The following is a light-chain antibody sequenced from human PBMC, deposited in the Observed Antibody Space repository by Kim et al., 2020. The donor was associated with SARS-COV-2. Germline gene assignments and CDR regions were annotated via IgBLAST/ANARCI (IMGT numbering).Light chain of an antibody. Sequence: ASGQLACILSRGNSTYDSAWHQQQPGKGPRFLMKVNRDGSHIKGDGIPDRFSGSTAGAERYLPISSLQPEDEADYYCQTWDTGIRVFGGGTQLPS. CDR2: VNRDGSH. J-gene: IGLJ3*02. CDR1: RGNSTYD. CDR3: QTWDTGIRV. V-gene: IGLV4-69*01.